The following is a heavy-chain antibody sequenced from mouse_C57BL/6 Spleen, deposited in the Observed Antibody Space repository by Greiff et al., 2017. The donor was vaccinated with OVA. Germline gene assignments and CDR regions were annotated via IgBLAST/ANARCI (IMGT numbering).Heavy chain of an antibody. CDR3: ARDFGTDY. D-gene: IGHD3-1*01. Sequence: VQLQQPGAELVMPGASVKLSCKASGYTFTSYWMHWVKQRPGQGLEWIGEIDPSDSYTNYNQKFKGKSTLTVDKSSSTAYMQLSSLTSEDSAVYYCARDFGTDYWGQGTTLTVSS. CDR1: GYTFTSYW. J-gene: IGHJ2*01. CDR2: IDPSDSYT. V-gene: IGHV1-69*01.